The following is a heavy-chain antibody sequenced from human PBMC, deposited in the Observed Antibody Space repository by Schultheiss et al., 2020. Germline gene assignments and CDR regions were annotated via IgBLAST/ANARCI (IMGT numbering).Heavy chain of an antibody. CDR1: GGSFSGYY. D-gene: IGHD3-9*01. V-gene: IGHV4-34*11. CDR2: IYYSGST. CDR3: ASASNDIVTGYSKGWFDP. J-gene: IGHJ5*02. Sequence: SATLSLTCAVYGGSFSGYYWSWIRQPPGKGLEWIGYIYYSGSTYYNPTLKSRVTISLDKSKNHFSLKLSSVTAADTAVYYCASASNDIVTGYSKGWFDPWGQGTLVTVSS.